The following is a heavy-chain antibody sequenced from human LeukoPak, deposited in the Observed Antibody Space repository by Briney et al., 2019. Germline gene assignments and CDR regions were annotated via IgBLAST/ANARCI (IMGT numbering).Heavy chain of an antibody. CDR1: GESVSTKNGA. Sequence: SQTLSLTCAISGESVSTKNGAWNWIRQSPLRGLEWLGRTYYRSKWETDYAASVKGRISIEADTSNNQFSLHLNSVTPENTAVYYCARDEGNTGWFTFDWWGQGTLVTVSS. D-gene: IGHD6-19*01. CDR2: TYYRSKWET. CDR3: ARDEGNTGWFTFDW. J-gene: IGHJ4*02. V-gene: IGHV6-1*01.